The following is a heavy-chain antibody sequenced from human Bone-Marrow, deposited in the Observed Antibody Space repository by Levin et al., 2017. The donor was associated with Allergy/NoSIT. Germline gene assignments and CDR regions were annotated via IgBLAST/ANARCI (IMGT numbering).Heavy chain of an antibody. CDR2: IIPVLGTP. CDR1: GDTFSHYD. Sequence: SVKVSCKTSGDTFSHYDTSWVRQAPGKGLDWVGGIIPVLGTPKYAQSFQGRVTIIADESTSTGHMELRSLTSEDTAVYYCASGKYYGTGRKNYFDHWGQGTLVTVSS. D-gene: IGHD3-10*01. V-gene: IGHV1-69*13. CDR3: ASGKYYGTGRKNYFDH. J-gene: IGHJ4*02.